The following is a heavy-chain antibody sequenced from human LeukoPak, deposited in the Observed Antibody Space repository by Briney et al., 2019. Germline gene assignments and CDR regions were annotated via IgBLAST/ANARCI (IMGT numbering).Heavy chain of an antibody. Sequence: PGGSLRLSCAASGFSVSSNYMSWVRQPPGKGLEWVSVIDSGGRTYYADSIQGRFTFSRDDSKNTLYLQMISLRAEDTAVYYCARYTAMATGFDYWGQGTLVTVSS. J-gene: IGHJ4*02. CDR3: ARYTAMATGFDY. D-gene: IGHD5-18*01. CDR1: GFSVSSNY. CDR2: IDSGGRT. V-gene: IGHV3-53*01.